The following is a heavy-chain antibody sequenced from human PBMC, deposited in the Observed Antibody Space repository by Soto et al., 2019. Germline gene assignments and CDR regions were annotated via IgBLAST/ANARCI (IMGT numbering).Heavy chain of an antibody. D-gene: IGHD1-26*01. CDR2: IFPDDSDT. Sequence: GESLKISCKASGYIIKNYWIGWVRQMPGQGLEWMGIIFPDDSDTRYSPSFQGHVTISVDKSISTAYVQWSSLKASDSAIYYWYRGGVTSRTCDYWGQGTLVTASS. CDR1: GYIIKNYW. V-gene: IGHV5-51*01. J-gene: IGHJ4*02. CDR3: YRGGVTSRTCDY.